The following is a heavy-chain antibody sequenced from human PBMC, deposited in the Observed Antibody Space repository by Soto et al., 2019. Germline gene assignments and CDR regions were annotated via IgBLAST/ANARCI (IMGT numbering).Heavy chain of an antibody. CDR2: IYTSGST. CDR3: ARLRIAAAASNWFDP. CDR1: GGSISSYY. D-gene: IGHD6-13*01. Sequence: QVQLQELGPGLVKPSETLSLTCTVSGGSISSYYWSWIRQPAGKGLEWIGRIYTSGSTNYNPSLKSRVTMSVDTSKNQFSLKLSSVTAADTAVYYCARLRIAAAASNWFDPWGQGTLVTVSS. J-gene: IGHJ5*02. V-gene: IGHV4-4*07.